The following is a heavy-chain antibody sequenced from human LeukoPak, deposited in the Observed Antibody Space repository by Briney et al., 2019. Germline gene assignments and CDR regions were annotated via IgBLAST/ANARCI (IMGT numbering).Heavy chain of an antibody. V-gene: IGHV3-7*01. CDR1: GFSFRDFW. CDR2: INQGGSVK. Sequence: TGGSLRLSCAASGFSFRDFWMTWVRQAPGKGLEWVANINQGGSVKYYVDCVRGRFIISSDDAESSLYVQMNSLRDEGTAVYYCAKFGYSGWNLEYWGQGTLVTVSS. CDR3: AKFGYSGWNLEY. D-gene: IGHD5-12*01. J-gene: IGHJ4*02.